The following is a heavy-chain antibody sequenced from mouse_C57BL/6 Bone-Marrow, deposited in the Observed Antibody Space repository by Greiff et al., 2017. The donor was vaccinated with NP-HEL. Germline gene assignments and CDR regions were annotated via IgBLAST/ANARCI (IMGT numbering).Heavy chain of an antibody. Sequence: QVQLQQPGAELVRPGSSVKLSCKASGYTFTSYWMDWVKQRPGQGLEWIGNIYPSDSETHYNQKFKDKATLTVDKSSSTAYMQLSSLTSEDSAVYYCARSDDYSNFYAMDYWGQGTSVTVSS. CDR3: ARSDDYSNFYAMDY. CDR1: GYTFTSYW. D-gene: IGHD2-5*01. CDR2: IYPSDSET. V-gene: IGHV1-61*01. J-gene: IGHJ4*01.